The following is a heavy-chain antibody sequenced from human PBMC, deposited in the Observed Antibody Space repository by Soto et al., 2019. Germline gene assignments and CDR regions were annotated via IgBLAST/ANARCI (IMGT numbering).Heavy chain of an antibody. CDR2: MNSDGSNT. V-gene: IGHV3-74*01. D-gene: IGHD1-26*01. CDR3: ATSKGGVSNGPTTY. CDR1: GFTFSNYW. J-gene: IGHJ4*02. Sequence: EVQLVESGGALVQPGGSLRLSCAASGFTFSNYWMHWVRQAPGKGLVWISRMNSDGSNTVYADAVKGRFTISRDNAKNTLYLQMNSLRVEDTAVYYCATSKGGVSNGPTTYWGQGTLVTVSS.